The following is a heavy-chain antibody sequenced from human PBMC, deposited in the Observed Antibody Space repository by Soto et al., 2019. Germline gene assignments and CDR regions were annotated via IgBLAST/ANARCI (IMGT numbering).Heavy chain of an antibody. V-gene: IGHV3-74*01. CDR2: INGDGSYT. J-gene: IGHJ3*02. CDR1: GFTFSTYW. Sequence: EVQPVESGGGLVQPGGSLRLSCAASGFTFSTYWMHWVRQAPEKGLLWVSHINGDGSYTDFADSVKGRFTISRDNAKNTVYLQMQSLRVEDTAVYFCVRTWHGFDIWGPGTMVTVSS. CDR3: VRTWHGFDI.